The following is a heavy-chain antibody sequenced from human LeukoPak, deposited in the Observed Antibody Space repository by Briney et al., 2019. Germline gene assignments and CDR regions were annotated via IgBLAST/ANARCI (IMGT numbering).Heavy chain of an antibody. V-gene: IGHV1-3*01. Sequence: ASVKVTCKASGYTFTSYAMHWVRQAPGQRLEWMGWINAGNGNTKYSQKFQGRVTITRDTSASTAYMELSSPRSEDTAVYYCARDGVDSSGWDWPWTYYYYYGMDVWGQGTTVTVSS. D-gene: IGHD6-19*01. CDR3: ARDGVDSSGWDWPWTYYYYYGMDV. CDR2: INAGNGNT. CDR1: GYTFTSYA. J-gene: IGHJ6*02.